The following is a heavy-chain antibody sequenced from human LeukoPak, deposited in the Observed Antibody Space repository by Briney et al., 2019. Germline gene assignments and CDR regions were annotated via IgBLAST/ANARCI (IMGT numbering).Heavy chain of an antibody. CDR2: INADEDRA. CDR3: AKNVGSGWTDY. V-gene: IGHV3-74*01. Sequence: GGSLRLSCAASGFTFSDYWMHWVRQAPGKGLVWVSHINADEDRAAYADSVKGRFTISRDNARNTLYLQMNSLRAEDTAVYYCAKNVGSGWTDYWGQGTLVTVSS. D-gene: IGHD6-19*01. J-gene: IGHJ4*02. CDR1: GFTFSDYW.